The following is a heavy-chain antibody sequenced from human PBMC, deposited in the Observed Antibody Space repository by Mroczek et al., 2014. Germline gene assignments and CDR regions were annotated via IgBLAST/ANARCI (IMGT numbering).Heavy chain of an antibody. CDR3: TRDPTYCSSTSCYTNGYSISDAFDI. D-gene: IGHD2-2*02. CDR1: GFTFGDYA. CDR2: IRSKAYGGTT. Sequence: SGGGLVQPGRSLRLSCTASGFTFGDYAMSWFRQAPGKGLEWVGFIRSKAYGGTTEYAASVKGRFTISRDDSKSIAYLQMNSLKTEDTAVYYCTRDPTYCSSTSCYTNGYSISDAFDIWGQGTMVTVSS. V-gene: IGHV3-49*03. J-gene: IGHJ3*02.